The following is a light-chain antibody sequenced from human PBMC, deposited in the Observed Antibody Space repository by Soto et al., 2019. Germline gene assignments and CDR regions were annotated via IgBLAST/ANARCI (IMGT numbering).Light chain of an antibody. CDR1: SSDVGGYDY. Sequence: QSALTQPASVSGSPGQSITISCTGTSSDVGGYDYVSWYQQHPGKAPKLMIYEVSNRPSGVSNRFSGSKSGSTASLTISGLQAEAEADYYCSSYTSSSTYVFGTGTKVTVL. J-gene: IGLJ1*01. CDR3: SSYTSSSTYV. V-gene: IGLV2-14*01. CDR2: EVS.